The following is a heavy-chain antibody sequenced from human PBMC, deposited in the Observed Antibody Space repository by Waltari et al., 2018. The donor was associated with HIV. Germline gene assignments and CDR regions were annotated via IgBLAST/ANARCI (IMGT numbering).Heavy chain of an antibody. CDR2: VYAGGST. CDR3: ARDLSSGWLFS. J-gene: IGHJ4*02. Sequence: EVQLVETGGGLIQPGGSLRLSCAASGFTVSSNYMSWVRQAPGKGLEWVSTVYAGGSTYYADSVKGRFTISRDNAKNTLYLQMNSLRAEDTAVYYCARDLSSGWLFSWGQGTLVTVSS. D-gene: IGHD6-19*01. V-gene: IGHV3-53*02. CDR1: GFTVSSNY.